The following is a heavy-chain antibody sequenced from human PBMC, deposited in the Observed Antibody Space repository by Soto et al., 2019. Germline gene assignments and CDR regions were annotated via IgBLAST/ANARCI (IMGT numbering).Heavy chain of an antibody. CDR1: EYTFTSYA. Sequence: QVQLVQSGAEVKKPGASVKVSCKASEYTFTSYAMHWVRQAPGQRLEWMGWINAGNGNTKYSEKFQGRVTITRDTSASTAYMELSSLRSEDTAVYYCARDFSWFGELIASDYWGQGTLVTVSS. J-gene: IGHJ4*02. CDR3: ARDFSWFGELIASDY. D-gene: IGHD3-10*01. V-gene: IGHV1-3*01. CDR2: INAGNGNT.